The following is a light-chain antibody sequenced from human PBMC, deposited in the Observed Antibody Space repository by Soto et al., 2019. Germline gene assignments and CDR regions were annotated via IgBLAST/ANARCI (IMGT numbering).Light chain of an antibody. Sequence: QSFLTQPPSVSGAPGQRVTISCTGSSSNIGAGYDVHWYQQLPGTAPKLLIYHNSDRPSGVPDRFSGSKSGTSASLAITGLQAEDEADYYCQSYDSGLSAFYVFGTGTKVTVL. V-gene: IGLV1-40*01. CDR1: SSNIGAGYD. CDR2: HNS. CDR3: QSYDSGLSAFYV. J-gene: IGLJ1*01.